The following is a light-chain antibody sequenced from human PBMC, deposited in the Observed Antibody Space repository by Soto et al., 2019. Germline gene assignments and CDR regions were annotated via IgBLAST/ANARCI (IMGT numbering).Light chain of an antibody. J-gene: IGKJ1*01. V-gene: IGKV3-20*01. Sequence: ELVLTQSPVTLSLSPGERATLSCSASQSVSSSYFAWYQQTPGQALRLLIYGASSRATVFPDRFSGSGSGTYFTLTISRLEPEDFAVYYCQQYGSTPKTFGQGAKVDSK. CDR2: GAS. CDR1: QSVSSSY. CDR3: QQYGSTPKT.